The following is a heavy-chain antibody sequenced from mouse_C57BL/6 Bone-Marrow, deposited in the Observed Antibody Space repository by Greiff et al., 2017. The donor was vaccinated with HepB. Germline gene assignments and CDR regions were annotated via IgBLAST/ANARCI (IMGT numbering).Heavy chain of an antibody. J-gene: IGHJ3*01. Sequence: VQLQQSGPELVKPGASVKIPCKASGYTFTDYNMDWVKQSQGKSLEWIGDINPNNGGTIYNQKFKGKATLTVDKSSSTAYMELSSLTSEDTAVYYCARQLEDWFAYWGQGTLVTVSA. V-gene: IGHV1-18*01. CDR3: ARQLEDWFAY. CDR1: GYTFTDYN. D-gene: IGHD3-1*01. CDR2: INPNNGGT.